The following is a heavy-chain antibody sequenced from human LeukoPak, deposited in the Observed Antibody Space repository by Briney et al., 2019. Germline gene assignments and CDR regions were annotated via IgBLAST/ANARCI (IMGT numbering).Heavy chain of an antibody. D-gene: IGHD3-22*01. CDR3: ARDDSSGYQADY. Sequence: PGGSLRLSCAASGFTFSSYAMHWVRQAPGKGLEYVLAISSNGGSTYYANSVKGRFTISRDNSKNTLYLQMGSLRAEYMAVYYCARDDSSGYQADYWGQGTLVTVSS. CDR1: GFTFSSYA. J-gene: IGHJ4*02. CDR2: ISSNGGST. V-gene: IGHV3-64*01.